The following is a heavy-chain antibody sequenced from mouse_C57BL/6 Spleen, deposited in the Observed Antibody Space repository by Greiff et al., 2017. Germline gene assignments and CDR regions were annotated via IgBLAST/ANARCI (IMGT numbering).Heavy chain of an antibody. J-gene: IGHJ3*01. CDR1: GFSLTSYG. V-gene: IGHV2-9*01. CDR2: IWGGGST. D-gene: IGHD1-1*01. Sequence: VQVVESGPGLVAPSQSLSITCTVSGFSLTSYGVDWVRQPPGKGLEWLGVIWGGGSTNYNSALMSRLSISKDNSKSQVFLKMNSLQTDDTAMYXCAKHEGYYGSSYEGWFAYWGQGTLVTVSA. CDR3: AKHEGYYGSSYEGWFAY.